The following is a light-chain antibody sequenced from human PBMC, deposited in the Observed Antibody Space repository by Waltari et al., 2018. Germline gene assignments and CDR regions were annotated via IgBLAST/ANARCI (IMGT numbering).Light chain of an antibody. CDR2: NNN. J-gene: IGLJ1*01. Sequence: QSVLTQPPSASGTPGPRVTISCSGSNSNLGSDNLYLYQHLPGAAPKLLIYNNNQRPSGIPDRFSGSKSGTSASLAISGLRSEDDGDYYCVGWDASLSGYVFGTGTKVTVL. CDR3: VGWDASLSGYV. V-gene: IGLV1-47*02. CDR1: NSNLGSDN.